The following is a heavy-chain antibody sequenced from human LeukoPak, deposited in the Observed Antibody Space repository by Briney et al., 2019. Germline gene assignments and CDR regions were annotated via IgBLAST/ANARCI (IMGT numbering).Heavy chain of an antibody. D-gene: IGHD2-15*01. CDR2: INHSGST. CDR3: ASGGGGLVGHYYMDV. Sequence: PSETLSLTCAVYGGSFSGYYWSWIRQPPGKGREWMGEINHSGSTNYNPSLKSRATISVDTSKNQFSLKLSSVTAEATAVYYCASGGGGLVGHYYMDVWGKGTTVTVSS. J-gene: IGHJ6*03. V-gene: IGHV4-34*01. CDR1: GGSFSGYY.